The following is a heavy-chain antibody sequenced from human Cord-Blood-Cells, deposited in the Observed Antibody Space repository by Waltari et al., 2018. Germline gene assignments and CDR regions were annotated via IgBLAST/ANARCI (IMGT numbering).Heavy chain of an antibody. D-gene: IGHD6-19*01. CDR2: CDPEDGET. V-gene: IGHV1-24*01. CDR3: ATDRGSIAVAGTYFQH. CDR1: GYTLTELS. J-gene: IGHJ1*01. Sequence: QVQLVQSGAEVKKPGASVKVSCKVSGYTLTELSMHWVRQAPGKGLEWMGGCDPEDGETIYAQKCHGRVTMTEDTSTDTAYMELSSLRSEDTAVYYCATDRGSIAVAGTYFQHWGQGTLVTVSS.